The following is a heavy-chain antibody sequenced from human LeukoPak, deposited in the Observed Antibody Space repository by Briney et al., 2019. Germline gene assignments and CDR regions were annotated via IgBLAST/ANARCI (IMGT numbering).Heavy chain of an antibody. CDR2: ISGSGGST. D-gene: IGHD3-10*01. J-gene: IGHJ4*02. V-gene: IGHV3-23*01. CDR3: ARGSGNYYTRFDY. Sequence: PGGSLRLSCAASGFTFSSYAMSWVRQAPGKGLEWVSGISGSGGSTYYADSVKGRFTNSRDNSKNTLYLQMNSLRAEDTALYYCARGSGNYYTRFDYWGQGTLVTVSS. CDR1: GFTFSSYA.